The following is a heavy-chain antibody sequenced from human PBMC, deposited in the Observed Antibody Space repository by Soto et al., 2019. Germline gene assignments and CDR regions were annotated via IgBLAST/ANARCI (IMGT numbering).Heavy chain of an antibody. CDR2: IYWDDDE. D-gene: IGHD2-2*01. CDR3: AHKRADCNGTDCYHWVDP. J-gene: IGHJ5*02. Sequence: QITLKESGPTLVKPTQTLTLTCTFSGFSLSTSGVAVGWIRQPPGKALEWLALIYWDDDERYSPSLKTRLTITKDTSKNHVFLTMTNMDPVETATYYCAHKRADCNGTDCYHWVDPWGQGTLVTVSS. CDR1: GFSLSTSGVA. V-gene: IGHV2-5*02.